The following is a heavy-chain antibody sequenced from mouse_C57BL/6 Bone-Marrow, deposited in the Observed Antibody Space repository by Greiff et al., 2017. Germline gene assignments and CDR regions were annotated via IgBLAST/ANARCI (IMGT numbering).Heavy chain of an antibody. CDR3: ARDLYYGRRDWYFDV. CDR2: IDPSDSET. J-gene: IGHJ1*03. D-gene: IGHD1-1*01. V-gene: IGHV1-52*01. Sequence: VQLQQPGAELVRPGSSVKLSCKASGYTFTSYWMHWVKQRPIQGLEWIGNIDPSDSETHYNQKFKDKATLTVDKSSSTAYMQLSSLTSEDSAVYYCARDLYYGRRDWYFDVWGTETTVTVSS. CDR1: GYTFTSYW.